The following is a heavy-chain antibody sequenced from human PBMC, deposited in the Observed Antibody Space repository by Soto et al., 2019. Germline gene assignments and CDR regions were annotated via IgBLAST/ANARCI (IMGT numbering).Heavy chain of an antibody. Sequence: SETLSLTCTVSGGSISSSSYYWGWIRQPPGKGLEWIGSFYYSGSTYYNPSLKSRVTISVDTSKNQFSLKVTSVTAADTAVYYCARFLSGDCYGFVCHGVAYCAMDVWGQGTTVT. J-gene: IGHJ6*02. D-gene: IGHD2-21*02. CDR1: GGSISSSSYY. CDR3: ARFLSGDCYGFVCHGVAYCAMDV. CDR2: FYYSGST. V-gene: IGHV4-39*01.